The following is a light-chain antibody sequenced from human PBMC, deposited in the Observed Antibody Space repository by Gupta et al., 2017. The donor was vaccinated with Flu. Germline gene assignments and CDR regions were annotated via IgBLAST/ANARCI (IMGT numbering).Light chain of an antibody. J-gene: IGLJ2*01. CDR3: AVWDDSLNGVL. V-gene: IGLV1-44*01. Sequence: QSVLTQSPSASWTPGQRVTIACSGNSSNIGRNTVNWYQQFPGTAPKLLIYNNNQWPSGVPDRFSGSKSGTSASLAISGLQSEDEADYYCAVWDDSLNGVLFGGGTKLTVL. CDR1: SSNIGRNT. CDR2: NNN.